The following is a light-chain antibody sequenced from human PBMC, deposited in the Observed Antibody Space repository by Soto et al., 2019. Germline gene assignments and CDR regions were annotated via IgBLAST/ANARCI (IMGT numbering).Light chain of an antibody. CDR3: CSYAGSDTYV. J-gene: IGLJ1*01. CDR2: EGS. CDR1: SSDVGSYNI. V-gene: IGLV2-23*01. Sequence: LAQPASVSGSPGQAITISCTGTSSDVGSYNIVSWYQQYPGKAPKLMIYEGSKRPSGVSIRFSGSKSGNTASLTISGLQAEDEADYYCCSYAGSDTYVFGTGTKVTVL.